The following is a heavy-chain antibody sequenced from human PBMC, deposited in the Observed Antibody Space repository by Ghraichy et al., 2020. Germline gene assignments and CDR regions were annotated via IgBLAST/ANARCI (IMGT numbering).Heavy chain of an antibody. CDR1: GYSFTSYW. D-gene: IGHD3-10*01. CDR2: IYPGDSDT. Sequence: GESLNISCKGSGYSFTSYWIGWVRQMPGKGLEWMGIIYPGDSDTRYSPSFQGQVTISADKSISTAYLQWSSLKASDTAMYYCARQPVLLWFGELLSDFHFDYWGQGTLVTVSS. V-gene: IGHV5-51*01. CDR3: ARQPVLLWFGELLSDFHFDY. J-gene: IGHJ4*02.